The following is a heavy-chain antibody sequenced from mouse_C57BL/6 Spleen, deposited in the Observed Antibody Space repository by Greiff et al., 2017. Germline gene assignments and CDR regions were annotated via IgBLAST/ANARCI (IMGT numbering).Heavy chain of an antibody. V-gene: IGHV3-6*01. D-gene: IGHD1-1*01. J-gene: IGHJ3*01. CDR3: ARMGYYGGAWFAY. CDR1: GYSITSGYY. Sequence: EVQRVESGPGLVKPSQSLSLTCSVTGYSITSGYYWNWIRQFPGNKLEWMGYISYDGSNNYNPSLKNRISITRDTSKNQFFLKLNSVTTEDTATYYCARMGYYGGAWFAYWGQGTLVTVSA. CDR2: ISYDGSN.